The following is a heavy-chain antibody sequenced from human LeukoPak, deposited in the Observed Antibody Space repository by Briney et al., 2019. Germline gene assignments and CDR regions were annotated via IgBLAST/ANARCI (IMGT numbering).Heavy chain of an antibody. CDR3: ARELKTPVSIYYFDY. J-gene: IGHJ4*02. D-gene: IGHD5/OR15-5a*01. CDR2: ISAYIGNT. CDR1: GGTFSNYA. V-gene: IGHV1-18*01. Sequence: ASVKVSCKASGGTFSNYAINWVRQAPGQGLEWMGWISAYIGNTVHAQKFQGRLTMTTDTSTSTAYMELRSLGSDDTAVYYCARELKTPVSIYYFDYWGQGTLVTVSS.